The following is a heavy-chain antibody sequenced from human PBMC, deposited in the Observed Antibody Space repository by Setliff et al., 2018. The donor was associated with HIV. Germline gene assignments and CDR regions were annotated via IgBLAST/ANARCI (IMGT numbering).Heavy chain of an antibody. J-gene: IGHJ5*02. CDR2: IQYDGNTK. V-gene: IGHV3-30*02. D-gene: IGHD6-19*01. Sequence: PGASLTISCVPSGFPFSSHGMHWVRQAAGKGLEWIAFIQYDGNTKEYAESVRGRFTISRDNSKNTLFLQMNSLTVDDTAVYYCLTDERPGSGWGGSWGQGTLVTVSS. CDR3: LTDERPGSGWGGS. CDR1: GFPFSSHG.